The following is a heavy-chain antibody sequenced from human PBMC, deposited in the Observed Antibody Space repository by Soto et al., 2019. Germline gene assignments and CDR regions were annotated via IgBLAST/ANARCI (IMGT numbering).Heavy chain of an antibody. CDR2: INPSGGST. D-gene: IGHD3-3*01. Sequence: ASVKVSCKASGYTFTSYYMHWVRQAPGQGLEWMGIINPSGGSTSYAQKFQGRVTMTRDTSTSTVYMELSSLRSEDTAVYYCARGSSITIFGVVIIEAGLDYWGQGTLVTVSS. CDR3: ARGSSITIFGVVIIEAGLDY. CDR1: GYTFTSYY. J-gene: IGHJ4*02. V-gene: IGHV1-46*03.